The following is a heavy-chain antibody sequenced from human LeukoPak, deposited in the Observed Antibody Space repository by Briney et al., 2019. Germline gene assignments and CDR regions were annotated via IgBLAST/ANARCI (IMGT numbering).Heavy chain of an antibody. CDR1: GYTFTGYY. Sequence: ASVKVSCKASGYTFTGYYMHWVRQAPGQGLEWMGWINPNSGGTNYAQKFQGRVTMTRDTSISTAYMELSRLRSEDTAVYYCARMIVAYYYYYMDVWGKGTTVTISS. D-gene: IGHD3-22*01. CDR2: INPNSGGT. V-gene: IGHV1-2*02. CDR3: ARMIVAYYYYYMDV. J-gene: IGHJ6*03.